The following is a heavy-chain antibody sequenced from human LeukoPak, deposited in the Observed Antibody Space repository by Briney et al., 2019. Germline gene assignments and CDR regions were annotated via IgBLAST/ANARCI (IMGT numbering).Heavy chain of an antibody. CDR3: AKESGLVVHNWFDP. CDR2: ISYDGSNK. D-gene: IGHD3-22*01. Sequence: GGSLRLSCAASGFTVSSNYMKWVRQAPGKGLEWVAVISYDGSNKYYADSVKGRFTISRDNSKNTLYLQMNSLRAEDTAVYYCAKESGLVVHNWFDPWGQGTLVTVSS. CDR1: GFTVSSNY. J-gene: IGHJ5*02. V-gene: IGHV3-30*18.